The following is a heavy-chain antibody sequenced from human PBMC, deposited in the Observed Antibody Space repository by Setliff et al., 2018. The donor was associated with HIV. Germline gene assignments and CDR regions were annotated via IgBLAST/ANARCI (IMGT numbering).Heavy chain of an antibody. D-gene: IGHD1-26*01. CDR2: MNDSGST. J-gene: IGHJ4*02. CDR1: GGSFSGNY. Sequence: SETLSLTCAVYGGSFSGNYWSWIRQTPGKGLEWIAEMNDSGSTNYNPSLKSRVTVSLDTSKNHFSLKLSSVTAADTSVYYCARGRPYYSRRPFDYWGQGTLVTVSS. CDR3: ARGRPYYSRRPFDY. V-gene: IGHV4-34*01.